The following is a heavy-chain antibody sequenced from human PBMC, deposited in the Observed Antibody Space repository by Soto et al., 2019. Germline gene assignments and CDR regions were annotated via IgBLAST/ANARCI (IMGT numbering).Heavy chain of an antibody. D-gene: IGHD3-22*01. J-gene: IGHJ3*02. CDR3: ARDSSYYYDSSGRLDAFDI. CDR1: GDSISSSSYY. V-gene: IGHV4-39*07. Sequence: SETLSLTCFVSGDSISSSSYYWGWSRQPPGKGLEWIGCIYYSGSTNYNPSLKSRVTISVDTSKNQFSLKLSSVTAADTAVYYCARDSSYYYDSSGRLDAFDIWGQGTMVTV. CDR2: IYYSGST.